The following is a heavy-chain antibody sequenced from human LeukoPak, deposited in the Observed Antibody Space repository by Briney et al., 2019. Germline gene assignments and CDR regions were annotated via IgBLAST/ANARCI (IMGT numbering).Heavy chain of an antibody. V-gene: IGHV3-74*01. CDR3: ARDQSIAGPTTADY. D-gene: IGHD1-26*01. CDR1: GFTFSRFW. Sequence: GGSLRLSCAASGFTFSRFWMHWVRQAPGKGLVWVSRINTDGSNTIYADSVKGRFTISRDNAKNTLYLQMNSLRAEDTAVYYCARDQSIAGPTTADYWGQGTLVTVSS. CDR2: INTDGSNT. J-gene: IGHJ4*02.